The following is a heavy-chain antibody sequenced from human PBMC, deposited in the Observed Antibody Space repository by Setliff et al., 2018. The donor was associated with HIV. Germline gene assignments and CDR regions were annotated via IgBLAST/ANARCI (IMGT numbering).Heavy chain of an antibody. CDR2: IYTSGTT. CDR3: ARLGIYGDYLDH. CDR1: GGSMNSFY. D-gene: IGHD4-17*01. J-gene: IGHJ4*02. V-gene: IGHV4-4*08. Sequence: SETLSLTCTVSGGSMNSFYWSWIRQPPGKGLEWIGYIYTSGTTNYNPSLKSRGTISIDTTSKKFSLKLHSVTAADTAVYYCARLGIYGDYLDHWGQGTLVTVSS.